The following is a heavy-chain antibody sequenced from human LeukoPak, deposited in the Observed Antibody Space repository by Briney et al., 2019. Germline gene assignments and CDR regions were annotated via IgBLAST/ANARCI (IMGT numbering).Heavy chain of an antibody. J-gene: IGHJ5*02. V-gene: IGHV4-59*01. CDR3: AKSESNWFDP. CDR1: GGSISSNY. CDR2: IYYSGST. Sequence: SETLSLTCTVSGGSISSNYWSWIRQPPGKGLEWIGYIYYSGSTNYTPSLKSRVTISVDTSKNQFSLKLSSVTAADTAVYYCAKSESNWFDPWGQGTLVTVSS.